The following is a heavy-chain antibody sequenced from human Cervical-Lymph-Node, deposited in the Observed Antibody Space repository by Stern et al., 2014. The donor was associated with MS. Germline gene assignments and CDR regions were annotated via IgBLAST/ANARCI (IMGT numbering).Heavy chain of an antibody. D-gene: IGHD1-26*01. CDR3: AKPPSSEWEDYYFHY. V-gene: IGHV3-23*01. Sequence: EEQLLESGGGLVQPGGSLRLSCATSGFTFSSYAMSWVRQAPGKGLEWVSAISGSGDRPYNADYVKGRFTISRDNSKNTLYLQMNSLRAEDTAVYYCAKPPSSEWEDYYFHYWGQGTLVTVSS. CDR2: ISGSGDRP. CDR1: GFTFSSYA. J-gene: IGHJ4*02.